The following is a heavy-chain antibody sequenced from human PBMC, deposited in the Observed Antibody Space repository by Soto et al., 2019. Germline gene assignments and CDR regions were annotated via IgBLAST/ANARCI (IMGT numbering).Heavy chain of an antibody. V-gene: IGHV5-51*01. CDR3: ATLGIIAARVYFYY. CDR1: GYSFTGYW. J-gene: IGHJ4*02. D-gene: IGHD6-6*01. Sequence: GESLKISGKGSGYSFTGYWSGWVRQMTGKGLEWMRFIYPGDSDNRYSPSVQVQVPISADKYISTAYLKWSSLKASSTAMYYCATLGIIAARVYFYYWGQGPLVTVYS. CDR2: IYPGDSDN.